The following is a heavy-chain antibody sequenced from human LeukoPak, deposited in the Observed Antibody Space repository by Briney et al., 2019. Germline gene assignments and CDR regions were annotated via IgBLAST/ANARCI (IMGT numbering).Heavy chain of an antibody. J-gene: IGHJ4*02. V-gene: IGHV3-23*01. CDR2: ISDRGGTT. D-gene: IGHD5-12*01. CDR3: AKDLIEEYSGYGHFDY. CDR1: GFTFSSYA. Sequence: GGSLRLSCAASGFTFSSYAMSWVRQAPGKGLECVSSISDRGGTTYYADSVKGRFTISRDNSKNTVYLQMNSLRAEDTALYYCAKDLIEEYSGYGHFDYWGQGTLVTVSS.